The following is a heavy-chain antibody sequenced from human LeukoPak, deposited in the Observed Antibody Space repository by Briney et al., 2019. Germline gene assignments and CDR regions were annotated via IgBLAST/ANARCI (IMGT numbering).Heavy chain of an antibody. D-gene: IGHD1-26*01. CDR3: ARVSGSYPYYFDY. J-gene: IGHJ4*02. Sequence: SETLSLTCSVSGGSVSSDSYYWSWIRQPPGKGLEWIGYTYYSGSTNYNPSLKSRVIISIDTSKNQFSLKLSSVTAADTAVYYCARVSGSYPYYFDYWGQGTLVTVSS. V-gene: IGHV4-61*01. CDR2: TYYSGST. CDR1: GGSVSSDSYY.